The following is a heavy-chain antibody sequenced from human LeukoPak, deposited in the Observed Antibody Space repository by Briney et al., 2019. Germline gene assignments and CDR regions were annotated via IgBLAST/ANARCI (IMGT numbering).Heavy chain of an antibody. Sequence: SETLSLTCTVSGGSISSSRYSWGWIRQPPGKGLEWIASIYYSGSTYYNPSLKSRVTISVDTSKSQFSLKLSSVTAADTAVYYCARREARESYPFDYWGQGTLVTVSS. V-gene: IGHV4-39*01. CDR1: GGSISSSRYS. D-gene: IGHD1-26*01. CDR3: ARREARESYPFDY. J-gene: IGHJ4*02. CDR2: IYYSGST.